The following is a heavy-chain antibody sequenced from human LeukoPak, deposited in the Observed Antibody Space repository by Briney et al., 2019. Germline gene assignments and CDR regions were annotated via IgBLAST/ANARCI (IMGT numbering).Heavy chain of an antibody. CDR1: GFTFGDYG. Sequence: RPGGSLRLSCAASGFTFGDYGMSWVRQAPGKGLEWVSYISSSGSTIYYADSVKGRFTISRENAKNSLYLQMNSLRAEDTAVYYCARDWFGEFPFDYWGQGTLVTVSS. D-gene: IGHD3-10*01. V-gene: IGHV3-48*03. J-gene: IGHJ4*02. CDR2: ISSSGSTI. CDR3: ARDWFGEFPFDY.